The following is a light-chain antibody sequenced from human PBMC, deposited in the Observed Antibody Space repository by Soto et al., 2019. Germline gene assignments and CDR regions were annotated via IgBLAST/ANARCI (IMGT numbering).Light chain of an antibody. Sequence: DIQMTQSPSTLSASVGDRVTITCRASQSISSWLAWYQQKPGKAPMLLIYMASSLESGVPSRFSGSGSGTEFTLTISSLQPDDFATYYCQQYNSYSPLTFGGGTKVDIK. V-gene: IGKV1-5*03. J-gene: IGKJ4*01. CDR2: MAS. CDR3: QQYNSYSPLT. CDR1: QSISSW.